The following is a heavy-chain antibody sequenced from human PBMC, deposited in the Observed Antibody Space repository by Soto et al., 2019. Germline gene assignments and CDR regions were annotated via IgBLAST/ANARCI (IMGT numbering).Heavy chain of an antibody. CDR3: ARDPPYYYDSSGYYCYFDY. CDR2: INPSGGST. D-gene: IGHD3-22*01. Sequence: ASVKVSCKASGYTFTSYYMHWVRQAPGQGLEWMGIINPSGGSTSYAQKFQGRVTMTRDTSTSTVYMELSSLRSEDTAVYYCARDPPYYYDSSGYYCYFDYWGQGTLVTVSS. CDR1: GYTFTSYY. V-gene: IGHV1-46*01. J-gene: IGHJ4*02.